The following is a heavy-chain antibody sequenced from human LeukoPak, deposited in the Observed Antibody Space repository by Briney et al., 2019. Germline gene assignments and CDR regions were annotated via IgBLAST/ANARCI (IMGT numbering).Heavy chain of an antibody. J-gene: IGHJ4*02. CDR2: IYYSGST. V-gene: IGHV4-59*11. CDR1: DGSINTHY. CDR3: ARDFRTYSYGYVDY. D-gene: IGHD5-18*01. Sequence: SETLSLTCTVSDGSINTHYWNWIRQPPGKGLEWIGYIYYSGSTYYNPSLKSRVTISVDTSTNQFSLKLSSVTAADTAVYYCARDFRTYSYGYVDYWGQGTLVTVSS.